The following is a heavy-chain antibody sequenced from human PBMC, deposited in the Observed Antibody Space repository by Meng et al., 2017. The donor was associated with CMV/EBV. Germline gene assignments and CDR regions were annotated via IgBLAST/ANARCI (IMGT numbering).Heavy chain of an antibody. CDR2: IYHSGST. CDR1: GGSISSSNW. Sequence: SGGSISSSNWWSWVRQPPGKGLEWIGEIYHSGSTNHNPSLKSRVTISVDKSKNQFSLKLSSVTAADTAVYYCARGPILWFGESSSFDLWGRGTLVTVSS. J-gene: IGHJ2*01. D-gene: IGHD3-10*01. CDR3: ARGPILWFGESSSFDL. V-gene: IGHV4-4*02.